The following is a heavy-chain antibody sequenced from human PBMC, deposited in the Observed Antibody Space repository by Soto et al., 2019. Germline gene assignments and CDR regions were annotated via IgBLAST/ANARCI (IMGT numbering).Heavy chain of an antibody. V-gene: IGHV1-69*13. J-gene: IGHJ6*02. Sequence: SVKVSCKASGGTFSSYANSWVRQAPGQGLEWMGGIIPIFGTANYAQKFQGRVTITADESTSTAYMELSSLRSEDTAVYYCARDLSGSYDPRYYYGMDVWGQGTMVTVSS. CDR1: GGTFSSYA. D-gene: IGHD1-26*01. CDR3: ARDLSGSYDPRYYYGMDV. CDR2: IIPIFGTA.